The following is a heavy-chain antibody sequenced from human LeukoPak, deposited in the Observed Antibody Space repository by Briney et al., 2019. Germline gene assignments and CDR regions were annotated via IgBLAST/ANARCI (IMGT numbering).Heavy chain of an antibody. CDR3: AKDRLGALYYYDSSGYYRLDY. D-gene: IGHD3-22*01. CDR1: GFTFSSYA. Sequence: GGSLRLSCAASGFTFSSYAMSWVRQAPGKGLEWVSAISGSGGSTYYADSVKGRFTISRDNSKDTLYLQMNSLRAEDTAVYYCAKDRLGALYYYDSSGYYRLDYWGQGTLVTVSS. J-gene: IGHJ4*02. CDR2: ISGSGGST. V-gene: IGHV3-23*01.